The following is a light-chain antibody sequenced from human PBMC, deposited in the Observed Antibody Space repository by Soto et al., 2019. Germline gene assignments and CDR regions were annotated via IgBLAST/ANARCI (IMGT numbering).Light chain of an antibody. CDR2: EVS. CDR3: CSPAGAMTWV. CDR1: SNSLGYYNL. J-gene: IGLJ3*02. Sequence: QSALTQPASVSGSPGQSITISCTGTSNSLGYYNLVSWYQQHPGKAPKFIIYEVSKRPSGVSSRFSGSKSGNTASLTISGLQPEDEADYYCCSPAGAMTWVFGGGTQLTVL. V-gene: IGLV2-23*02.